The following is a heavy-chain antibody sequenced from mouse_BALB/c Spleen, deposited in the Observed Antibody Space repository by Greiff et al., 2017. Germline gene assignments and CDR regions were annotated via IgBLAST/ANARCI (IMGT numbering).Heavy chain of an antibody. CDR3: ARRYYDSYYYAMDY. D-gene: IGHD2-4*01. Sequence: EVKLMESGPELMKPGASVKISCKASGYSFTSYYMHWVKQSHGKSLEWIGYIDPFNGGTSYNQKFKGKATLTVDKSSSTAYMHLSSLTSEDSAVYYCARRYYDSYYYAMDYWGQGTSVTVSS. J-gene: IGHJ4*01. CDR1: GYSFTSYY. CDR2: IDPFNGGT. V-gene: IGHV1S135*01.